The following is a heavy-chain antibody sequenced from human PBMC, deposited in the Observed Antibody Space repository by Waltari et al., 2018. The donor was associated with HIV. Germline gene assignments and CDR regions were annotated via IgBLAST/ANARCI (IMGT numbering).Heavy chain of an antibody. Sequence: EVQLVESGGGLVPPGGAIRLSCVAAGFPSSNYDMHWVRQATGKGLEWVSGIGTAGDTYYPSSVKGRFTISRENAKNSLHLQMNSLRAGDTAVYYCVRICKLNCYYYYGMDVWGQGTTVTVSS. CDR1: GFPSSNYD. CDR2: IGTAGDT. D-gene: IGHD1-1*01. CDR3: VRICKLNCYYYYGMDV. J-gene: IGHJ6*02. V-gene: IGHV3-13*01.